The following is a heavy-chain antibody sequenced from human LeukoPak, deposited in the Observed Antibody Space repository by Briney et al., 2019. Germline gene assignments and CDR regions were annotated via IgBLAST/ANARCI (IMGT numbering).Heavy chain of an antibody. CDR3: AKGSLGSWYYFDY. Sequence: GGSLRLSCAASGYTFGSSAMSWVRQAPGKGPDGVSTFSRSGPDTYYADSVKGRFTIFRDNSKNTLYLQMNSLRAEDTAVYYCAKGSLGSWYYFDYWGQGTLVTVSS. D-gene: IGHD6-13*01. V-gene: IGHV3-23*01. CDR1: GYTFGSSA. J-gene: IGHJ4*02. CDR2: FSRSGPDT.